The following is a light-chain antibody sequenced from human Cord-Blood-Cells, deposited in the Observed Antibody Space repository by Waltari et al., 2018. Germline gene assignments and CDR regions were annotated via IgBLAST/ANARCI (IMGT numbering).Light chain of an antibody. CDR2: YDS. CDR1: NIGSKS. Sequence: SYVLTQPPSVSVAPGKTARITCGGNNIGSKSVHWYQEKPGQAPVLVICYDSARPSGIPERFSGSNSGNTATLTISRVEAGDEADYYCQVWDSSSDHRVFGGGTKLTVL. J-gene: IGLJ3*02. V-gene: IGLV3-21*04. CDR3: QVWDSSSDHRV.